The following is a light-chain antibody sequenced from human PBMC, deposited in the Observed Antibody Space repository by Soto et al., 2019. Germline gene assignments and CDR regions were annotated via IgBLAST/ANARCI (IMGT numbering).Light chain of an antibody. J-gene: IGLJ1*01. CDR1: SSDVGGYNY. CDR3: SSYAGSSNV. V-gene: IGLV2-8*01. CDR2: EVN. Sequence: QSALTQPASVSGSPGQSITISCTGTSSDVGGYNYVSWYQQHPGKAPKLTIYEVNKRPSGVPDRFSGSKSGNTASLTVSGLQAEDEADYYCSSYAGSSNVFGTGTKVTVL.